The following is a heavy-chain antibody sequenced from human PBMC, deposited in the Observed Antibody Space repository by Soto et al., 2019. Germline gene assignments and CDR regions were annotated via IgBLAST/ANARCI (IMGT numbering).Heavy chain of an antibody. Sequence: EVQLLESGGGLVQPGGSLRLSCAASGFTFSSYAMSWVRQAPGKGLGWVSAIRGSGGSTYYADSVKGRFTMSGDNSKNTLYLQMDSVRAEDTAVYYCAKDREWQQLARFDYWGQGTLVTVSA. CDR3: AKDREWQQLARFDY. CDR1: GFTFSSYA. CDR2: IRGSGGST. D-gene: IGHD6-13*01. J-gene: IGHJ4*02. V-gene: IGHV3-23*01.